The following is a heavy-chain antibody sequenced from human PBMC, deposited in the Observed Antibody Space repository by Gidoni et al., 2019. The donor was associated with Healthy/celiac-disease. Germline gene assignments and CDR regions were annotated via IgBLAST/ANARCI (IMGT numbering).Heavy chain of an antibody. J-gene: IGHJ4*02. Sequence: EVQLVESGGGLVKPGGSLRLSCAASGFTFSNAWMSWVRQAPGKGLEWVGRIKSKTDGGTTDYAAPVKGRFTISRDDSKNTLYLQMNSLKTEDTAVYYCTTLNSGYDWGFDYWGQGTLVTVSS. CDR2: IKSKTDGGTT. D-gene: IGHD5-12*01. CDR1: GFTFSNAW. CDR3: TTLNSGYDWGFDY. V-gene: IGHV3-15*01.